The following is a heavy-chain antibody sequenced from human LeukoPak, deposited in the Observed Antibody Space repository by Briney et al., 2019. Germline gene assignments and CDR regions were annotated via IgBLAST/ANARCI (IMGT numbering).Heavy chain of an antibody. D-gene: IGHD3-22*01. CDR3: ARGRLDSGGYTFGY. V-gene: IGHV4-61*02. Sequence: SETLSLTCTVSGGSISSGSYYWSWIRQPAGKGLEWIGRIYTSGSTNYNPSLKSRVTISVDTSKNQFSLKLSSVTAADTAVYYCARGRLDSGGYTFGYWGQGTLVTVSS. CDR2: IYTSGST. CDR1: GGSISSGSYY. J-gene: IGHJ4*02.